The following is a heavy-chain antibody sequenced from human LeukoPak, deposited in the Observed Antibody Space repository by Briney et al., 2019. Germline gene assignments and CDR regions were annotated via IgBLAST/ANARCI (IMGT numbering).Heavy chain of an antibody. Sequence: TGRSLRLSCAASGFTFSSYAMHWVRQAPGKGLEWVAVISYDGSNKYYADSVKGRFTISRDNSKNTLYLQMNSLRAEDTAVYYCARGPRIYYPFDYWGQGTLVTVSS. CDR1: GFTFSSYA. D-gene: IGHD3-22*01. J-gene: IGHJ4*02. CDR3: ARGPRIYYPFDY. V-gene: IGHV3-30-3*01. CDR2: ISYDGSNK.